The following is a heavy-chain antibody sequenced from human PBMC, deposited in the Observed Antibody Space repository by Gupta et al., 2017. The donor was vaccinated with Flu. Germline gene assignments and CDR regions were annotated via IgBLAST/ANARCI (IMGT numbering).Heavy chain of an antibody. CDR2: IKEDRSVK. J-gene: IGHJ4*02. CDR1: FTFSNYW. CDR3: AKNQRWQQFDY. V-gene: IGHV3-7*01. Sequence: FTFSNYWMDWVRQAPGKGLEWVANIKEDRSVKNYVDSVKGSFTNSRDNAKNSVYLQMKSLRVDEKAVSYCAKNQRWQQFDYWGQGTLVTVSS.